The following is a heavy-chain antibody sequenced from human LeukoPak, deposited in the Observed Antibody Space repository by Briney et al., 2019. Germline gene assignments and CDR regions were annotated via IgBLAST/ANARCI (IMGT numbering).Heavy chain of an antibody. V-gene: IGHV4-39*01. CDR3: ARRRGHNFDY. CDR2: IYYSGST. J-gene: IGHJ4*02. Sequence: SETLSLTCTVSGDSISSSSYYWGWIRQPPGKGLEWIGSIYYSGSTYYNPSLKSRVTISVDTSKNQFSLKLSSVTAADTAVYYCARRRGHNFDYWGQGALVTVSS. D-gene: IGHD5-18*01. CDR1: GDSISSSSYY.